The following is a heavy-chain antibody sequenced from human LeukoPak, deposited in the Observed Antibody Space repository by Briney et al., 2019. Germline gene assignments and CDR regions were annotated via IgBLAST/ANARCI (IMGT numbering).Heavy chain of an antibody. D-gene: IGHD4-17*01. CDR2: ISGSGGST. Sequence: PGGSLRLSCAASGFTFSSYAMTWVRQAPGKGLEWVSAISGSGGSTYYADSVKGRFTISRDNSKNTLYLQMNSLRAEDTAVYYCAKVRSGDYGDYSLDYWGQGTLVTVSS. J-gene: IGHJ4*02. CDR3: AKVRSGDYGDYSLDY. CDR1: GFTFSSYA. V-gene: IGHV3-23*01.